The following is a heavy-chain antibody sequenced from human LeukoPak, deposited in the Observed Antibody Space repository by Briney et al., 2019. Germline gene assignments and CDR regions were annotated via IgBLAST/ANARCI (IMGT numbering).Heavy chain of an antibody. Sequence: SETLSLTCAVSGGSISSRNWWSWVRQPPGKGLEWIGEIYPSGSTNYNPSLKSRVTISVDKSKNQFSLKLSSMTAADTAVYYCARICSGGSCYVYGMDVWGQGTTVTVSS. CDR3: ARICSGGSCYVYGMDV. D-gene: IGHD2-15*01. CDR2: IYPSGST. J-gene: IGHJ6*02. CDR1: GGSISSRNW. V-gene: IGHV4-4*02.